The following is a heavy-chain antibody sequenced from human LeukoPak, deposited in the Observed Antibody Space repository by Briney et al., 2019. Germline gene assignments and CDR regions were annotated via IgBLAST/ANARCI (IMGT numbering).Heavy chain of an antibody. CDR3: AKSHPPTVTTEEGEYLQH. J-gene: IGHJ1*01. V-gene: IGHV3-30*18. Sequence: GRSPRLSCAASGFTFSSFGMHWVRQAPGQGLEWVAVISFDGSNQYYADSVKGRFTIYRDNFKNTVYLQMNSLRAEETAVYYCAKSHPPTVTTEEGEYLQHWGQGTLVTVSS. CDR1: GFTFSSFG. D-gene: IGHD4-17*01. CDR2: ISFDGSNQ.